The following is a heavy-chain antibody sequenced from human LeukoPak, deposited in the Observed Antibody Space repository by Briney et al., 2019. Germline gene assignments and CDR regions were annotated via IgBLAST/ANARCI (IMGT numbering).Heavy chain of an antibody. CDR3: ARGRGWYAFDI. CDR1: GGSISSGGYY. J-gene: IGHJ3*02. V-gene: IGHV4-61*02. CDR2: IYTSGST. Sequence: SQTLSLTCTVSGGSISSGGYYWSWIRQPAGKGLEWIGRIYTSGSTNYNPSLKSRVTISVDTSKNQFSLKLSSVTAADTAVYYCARGRGWYAFDIWGQGTMVTVSS. D-gene: IGHD5-12*01.